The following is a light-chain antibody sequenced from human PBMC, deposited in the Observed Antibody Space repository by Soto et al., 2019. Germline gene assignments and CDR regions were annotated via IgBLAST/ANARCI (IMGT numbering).Light chain of an antibody. V-gene: IGLV1-44*01. CDR2: TDN. CDR1: SSNIGSNI. J-gene: IGLJ3*02. CDR3: EAWDDSLNGWL. Sequence: QSVLTQPPSASGTPGQRVTISCSGSSSNIGSNIVNWYQHHPGTAPKLLIKTDNQRPSGVPDRFSGSKTDTSASLAISGLQSEYEADYYCEAWDDSLNGWLFGVGTKLPVL.